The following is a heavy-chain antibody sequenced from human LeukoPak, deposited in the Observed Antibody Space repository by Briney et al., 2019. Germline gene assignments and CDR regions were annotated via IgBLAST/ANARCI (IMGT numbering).Heavy chain of an antibody. Sequence: AGGSLRLSCAAAGFTFDEYAMHWVRQAPGKGLEWVSLISGDGSNTWYADSVKGRFTISRDNTENSLYLHMNSLGTEDTAFYYCAKDKSPLYYDYIWGSYRLPFDSWGQGTLVTVSS. CDR1: GFTFDEYA. D-gene: IGHD3-16*02. V-gene: IGHV3-43*02. J-gene: IGHJ4*02. CDR2: ISGDGSNT. CDR3: AKDKSPLYYDYIWGSYRLPFDS.